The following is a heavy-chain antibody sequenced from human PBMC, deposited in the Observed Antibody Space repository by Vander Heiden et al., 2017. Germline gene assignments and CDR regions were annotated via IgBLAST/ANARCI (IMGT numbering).Heavy chain of an antibody. CDR2: IRSSGSLI. Sequence: EVNLVESGGGLVQPGGSLRLYCAASGFTFSSYNMNWVRQATGKGLEWISYIRSSGSLIYYADSVKGRFTVSRDNARNSLFLQMNSLRTDDTAVYYCARDQSTMFYGMDVWGQGTTVTVSS. CDR1: GFTFSSYN. CDR3: ARDQSTMFYGMDV. V-gene: IGHV3-48*01. D-gene: IGHD2-2*01. J-gene: IGHJ6*02.